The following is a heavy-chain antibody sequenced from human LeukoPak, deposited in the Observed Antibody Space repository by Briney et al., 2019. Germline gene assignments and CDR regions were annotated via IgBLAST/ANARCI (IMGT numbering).Heavy chain of an antibody. V-gene: IGHV3-30-3*01. CDR1: GFTFSSYA. CDR2: ISFDGSIK. D-gene: IGHD6-19*01. J-gene: IGHJ4*02. Sequence: GRSLRLSCAASGFTFSSYAMHWVRQAPGKGLDWVAVISFDGSIKAYADSVKGQFTISRDNSKNTLYLQMNSLRPEDTAVYYCARDLVAGTPDYFDYWSQGTLVTASS. CDR3: ARDLVAGTPDYFDY.